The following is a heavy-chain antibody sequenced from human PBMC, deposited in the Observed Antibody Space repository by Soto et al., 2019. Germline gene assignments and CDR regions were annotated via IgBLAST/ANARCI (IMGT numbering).Heavy chain of an antibody. CDR3: ARIREYSGYDKEDY. V-gene: IGHV3-21*01. Sequence: GGSLRLSCAASGFTFSSYSMNWVRQAPGKELEWVSSISSSSSYIYYADSVKGRFTISRDNAKNSLYLQMNSLRAEDTAVYYCARIREYSGYDKEDYWGQGTLVTVSS. CDR1: GFTFSSYS. CDR2: ISSSSSYI. D-gene: IGHD5-12*01. J-gene: IGHJ4*02.